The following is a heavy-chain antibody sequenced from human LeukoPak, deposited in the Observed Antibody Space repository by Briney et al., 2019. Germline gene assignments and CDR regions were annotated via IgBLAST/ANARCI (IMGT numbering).Heavy chain of an antibody. Sequence: GESLKISCKGSGYSFTSYWISWVRQMPGKGLEWMGRIDPSDSYTNYSPSLQGHVTISADKSISTAYLQWSSLKASDTAMYYCASLGYCSGGSCYSYYYYGTDVWGQGTTVTVSS. CDR3: ASLGYCSGGSCYSYYYYGTDV. V-gene: IGHV5-10-1*01. D-gene: IGHD2-15*01. J-gene: IGHJ6*02. CDR1: GYSFTSYW. CDR2: IDPSDSYT.